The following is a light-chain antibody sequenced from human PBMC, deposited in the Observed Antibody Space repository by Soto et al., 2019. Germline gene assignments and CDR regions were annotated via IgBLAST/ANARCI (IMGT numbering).Light chain of an antibody. CDR3: QQFDNVPLT. J-gene: IGKJ4*01. CDR1: RDITDY. Sequence: DPQMTQSPSSLSASVGDRVAITCQASRDITDYLNWYQQKPGKAPKLLIYDASKLETGVPSRFSGSGSGTAFTLTITSLQPEDIATYYCQQFDNVPLTFGGGTKVEIK. CDR2: DAS. V-gene: IGKV1-33*01.